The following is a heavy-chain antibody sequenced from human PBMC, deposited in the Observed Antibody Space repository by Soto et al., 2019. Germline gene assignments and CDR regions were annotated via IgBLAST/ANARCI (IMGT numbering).Heavy chain of an antibody. Sequence: EVQLLESGGGLVQPGGSVRLSCAASGFTFSSYAMSWVRQAPGKGLEWVSAVSGSGGTTYYADSVKGRFTISRDNSKNTVYLQMNSLRVEDTAVYYCAEWYYYDSRPRKYFDYWGQGTLVIVSS. CDR1: GFTFSSYA. CDR2: VSGSGGTT. J-gene: IGHJ4*02. D-gene: IGHD3-22*01. V-gene: IGHV3-23*01. CDR3: AEWYYYDSRPRKYFDY.